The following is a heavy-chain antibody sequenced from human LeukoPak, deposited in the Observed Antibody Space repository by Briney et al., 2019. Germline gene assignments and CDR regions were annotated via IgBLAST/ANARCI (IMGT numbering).Heavy chain of an antibody. CDR2: VSQSGNT. CDR1: GDSITSSDHY. J-gene: IGHJ5*02. V-gene: IGHV4-39*07. CDR3: SREGYSCPNWFDT. D-gene: IGHD4-11*01. Sequence: SETLSLTCTLSGDSITSSDHYWVWIRQSPGKGLEWIGSVSQSGNTYYRSSLKSRVTVSIDTSKNEFSLILTSVTAADTAVYYCSREGYSCPNWFDTWGQGTLVTVSS.